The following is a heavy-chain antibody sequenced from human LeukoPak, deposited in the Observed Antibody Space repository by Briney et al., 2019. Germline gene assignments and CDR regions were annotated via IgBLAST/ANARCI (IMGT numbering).Heavy chain of an antibody. CDR3: ARGSSNVAARNNWFDP. V-gene: IGHV3-21*01. CDR2: ISGSSSYI. Sequence: GGSLRLSCAASGFTFSRSDTNWVRQAPGKGLEWVSSISGSSSYIYYTDSVKGRFTVSRDNAKNSLFLQMNSLRVEDTAVYYCARGSSNVAARNNWFDPWGQGTLVTVSS. D-gene: IGHD6-6*01. J-gene: IGHJ5*02. CDR1: GFTFSRSD.